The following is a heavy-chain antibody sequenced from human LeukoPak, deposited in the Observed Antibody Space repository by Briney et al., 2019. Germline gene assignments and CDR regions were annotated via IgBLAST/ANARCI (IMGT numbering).Heavy chain of an antibody. CDR3: ARDLGYDSDEFYEKPGDY. D-gene: IGHD3-22*01. Sequence: GASVKVSCKASYYTFTSYDISWVRQAPGQGLEWMGGIIPIFGTANYAQKFQGRVTITADESTSTAYMELSSLRSEDTAVYYCARDLGYDSDEFYEKPGDYWGQGTLVTVSS. J-gene: IGHJ4*02. CDR1: YYTFTSYD. V-gene: IGHV1-69*13. CDR2: IIPIFGTA.